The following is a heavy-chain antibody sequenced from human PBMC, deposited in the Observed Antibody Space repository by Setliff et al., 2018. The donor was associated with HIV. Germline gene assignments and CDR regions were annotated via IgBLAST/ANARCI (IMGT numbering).Heavy chain of an antibody. J-gene: IGHJ6*03. CDR3: ARHGAFYYYYYMDV. Sequence: SETLSLTCSVSGVSISNYYWSWIRQPPGKGLEWIGSLRPSGNTYYNPSLKSRVTISVDTSKNPFSLNLSSVTAADTAVYYCARHGAFYYYYYMDVWGKGTTVTVSS. CDR2: LRPSGNT. CDR1: GVSISNYY. V-gene: IGHV4-59*05.